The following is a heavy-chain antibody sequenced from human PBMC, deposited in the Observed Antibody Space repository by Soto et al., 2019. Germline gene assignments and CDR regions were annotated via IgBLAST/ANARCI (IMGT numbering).Heavy chain of an antibody. Sequence: SETLSLTCTVSGGSISSYYWSWIRQPPGKGLELIGYIYYSGSTNYNPSLKSRVTISVDTSKNQFSLKLSSVTAADTAVYYCARAGGLGAVAVDYWGQGTLVTVS. CDR2: IYYSGST. CDR3: ARAGGLGAVAVDY. D-gene: IGHD6-19*01. CDR1: GGSISSYY. J-gene: IGHJ4*02. V-gene: IGHV4-59*12.